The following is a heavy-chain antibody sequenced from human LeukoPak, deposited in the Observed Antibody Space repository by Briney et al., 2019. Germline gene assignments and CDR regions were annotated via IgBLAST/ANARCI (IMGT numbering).Heavy chain of an antibody. CDR3: ARTKDYNWFDP. Sequence: PGGSLRLSCAAAGFTFRSYGMHWVRQAPGKGLEWVAVIWYDGSNKYYADSVRGRFTIYRDNSKNTLYLQMNSLRAEDTAVYYCARTKDYNWFDPWGQGTLVTVSS. CDR1: GFTFRSYG. J-gene: IGHJ5*02. CDR2: IWYDGSNK. V-gene: IGHV3-33*01.